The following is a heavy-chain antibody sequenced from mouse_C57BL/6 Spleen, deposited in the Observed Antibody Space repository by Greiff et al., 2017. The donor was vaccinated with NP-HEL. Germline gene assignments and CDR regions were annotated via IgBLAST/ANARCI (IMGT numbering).Heavy chain of an antibody. CDR1: GYTFTSYG. V-gene: IGHV1-81*01. CDR3: VILTKGYFDV. D-gene: IGHD2-12*01. CDR2: IYPRSGNT. Sequence: QVQLQQSGAELARPGASVKLSCKASGYTFTSYGISWVKQRTGQGLEWIGEIYPRSGNTYYNEKFKGKATLTADKSSSTAYMELRSLTSEDSAVYFCVILTKGYFDVWGTGTTVTVSS. J-gene: IGHJ1*03.